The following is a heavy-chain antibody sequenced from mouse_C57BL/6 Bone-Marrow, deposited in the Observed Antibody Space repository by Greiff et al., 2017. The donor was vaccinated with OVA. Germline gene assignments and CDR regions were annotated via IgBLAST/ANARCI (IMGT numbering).Heavy chain of an antibody. D-gene: IGHD1-1*01. V-gene: IGHV1-50*01. CDR3: ARGIYYYGYYFDY. CDR1: GYTFTSYW. Sequence: VQVVESGPELVKPGASVKLSCKASGYTFTSYWMQWVKQRPGQGLEWIGEIDPSDSYTNYNQKFKGKATLTVDTSSSTAYMQLSSLTSEDSAVYYCARGIYYYGYYFDYWGQGTTLTVSS. J-gene: IGHJ2*01. CDR2: IDPSDSYT.